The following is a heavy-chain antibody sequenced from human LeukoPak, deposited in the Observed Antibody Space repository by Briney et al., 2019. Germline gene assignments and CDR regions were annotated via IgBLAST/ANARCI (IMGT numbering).Heavy chain of an antibody. Sequence: ASVKVSCEASGYTFTGYYMHWVRQAPGQGLEWMGWINPNSGGTDYAQKFQGRVTMTRDTSISTAYMELSRLRSDDTAVYYCARAWSVGSQFDYWGQGTLVTVSS. CDR1: GYTFTGYY. V-gene: IGHV1-2*02. J-gene: IGHJ4*02. CDR2: INPNSGGT. D-gene: IGHD2-15*01. CDR3: ARAWSVGSQFDY.